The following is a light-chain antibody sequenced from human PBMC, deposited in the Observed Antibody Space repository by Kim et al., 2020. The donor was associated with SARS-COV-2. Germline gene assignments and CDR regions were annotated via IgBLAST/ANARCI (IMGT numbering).Light chain of an antibody. CDR2: AAS. CDR1: QGISSY. CDR3: QQLNSYPHT. V-gene: IGKV1-9*01. Sequence: DIQLTQSPSFLSASVGDRVTITCRASQGISSYLAWYQQKPGKAPKLLIYAASTLQSGVPSRFSGSGSGTEFTLTISSLQPEDFATYYCQQLNSYPHTFGGGTKLEIK. J-gene: IGKJ4*01.